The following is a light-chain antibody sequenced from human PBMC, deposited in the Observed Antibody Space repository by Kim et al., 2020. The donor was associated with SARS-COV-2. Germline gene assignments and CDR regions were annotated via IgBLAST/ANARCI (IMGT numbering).Light chain of an antibody. Sequence: QSALTQPPFVSGSPGQSITISCTGTSSDIGAFNYVSWLQQHPGKAPKLMIYDVSERPSGISNRFSGSTSGYTASLTISGLRPEERADYYCSSYTSANTRLFGTGTKVTVL. J-gene: IGLJ1*01. CDR2: DVS. CDR1: SSDIGAFNY. V-gene: IGLV2-14*03. CDR3: SSYTSANTRL.